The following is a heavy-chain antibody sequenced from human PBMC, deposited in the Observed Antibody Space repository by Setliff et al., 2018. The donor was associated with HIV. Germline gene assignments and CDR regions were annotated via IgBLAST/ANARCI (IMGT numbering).Heavy chain of an antibody. V-gene: IGHV2-26*01. CDR2: IFPNDEK. J-gene: IGHJ4*02. CDR1: GFSLSNTRMG. Sequence: SGPTLVNPTETLTLTCTVSGFSLSNTRMGVSWIRQPPGKALEWLAHIFPNDEKSYSASLKSRVTISEDTSKSQVVLTMTNMYPLDTATYFCARYNFRRGYWDYFDYWGQGTQVTVSS. D-gene: IGHD3-3*01. CDR3: ARYNFRRGYWDYFDY.